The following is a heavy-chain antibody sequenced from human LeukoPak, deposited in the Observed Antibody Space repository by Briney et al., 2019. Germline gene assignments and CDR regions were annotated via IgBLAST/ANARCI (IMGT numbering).Heavy chain of an antibody. V-gene: IGHV3-72*01. J-gene: IGHJ2*01. CDR1: GFKFSDHY. CDR2: SRNKASSYTT. Sequence: PGGSLRLSCAASGFKFSDHYIDWVRQAPGKGLEWVGRSRNKASSYTTEYAASVEGRFTISRDVSESSLYLQMNSLRTEDTAVYYCAKAHGTGDSPYWYFDLWGRGTLVTVSS. CDR3: AKAHGTGDSPYWYFDL. D-gene: IGHD7-27*01.